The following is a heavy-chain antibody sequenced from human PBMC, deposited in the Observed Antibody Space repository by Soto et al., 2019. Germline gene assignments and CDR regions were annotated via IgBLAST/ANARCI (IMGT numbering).Heavy chain of an antibody. CDR1: GYTFTSYG. J-gene: IGHJ4*02. CDR3: AGGLLVGYGLEGESD. CDR2: ISAYNGNT. D-gene: IGHD5-18*01. V-gene: IGHV1-18*01. Sequence: QVQLVQSGAEVKKPGASVKVSCKASGYTFTSYGISWVRQAPGQGLEWMGWISAYNGNTNYAQKLQGRVTMTTDTSTSRAYMALRSLRSVDTAVYYCAGGLLVGYGLEGESDWGQGTLVTVSS.